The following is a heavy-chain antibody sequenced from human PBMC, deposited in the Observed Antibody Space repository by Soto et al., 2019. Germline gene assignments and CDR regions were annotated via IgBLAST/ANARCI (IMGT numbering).Heavy chain of an antibody. CDR3: AKIYSSWTKNLDY. Sequence: GGSLSISCAASGFTFSTYAMTWVRPAPGKGLEWVSSISGSGGSTSYADSVKGRFSISRDNSKNTLYLQMNSLRADDTAVYYCAKIYSSWTKNLDYWGQGTLVTLAS. V-gene: IGHV3-23*01. CDR1: GFTFSTYA. D-gene: IGHD6-6*01. CDR2: ISGSGGST. J-gene: IGHJ4*02.